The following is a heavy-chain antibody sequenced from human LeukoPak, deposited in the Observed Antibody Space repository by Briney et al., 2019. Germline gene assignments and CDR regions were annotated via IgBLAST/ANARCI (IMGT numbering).Heavy chain of an antibody. Sequence: PAETLSLTCAVSGGSFRGYYWSWIRQPPGKGLEWIGEIHYTGATNYKPSLQSRVTISGDPSKNQVPLRGSSVAAADTAVYYCARGVLGPYYFDLWGRGTLVTVSS. V-gene: IGHV4-34*01. J-gene: IGHJ2*01. D-gene: IGHD7-27*01. CDR1: GGSFRGYY. CDR3: ARGVLGPYYFDL. CDR2: IHYTGAT.